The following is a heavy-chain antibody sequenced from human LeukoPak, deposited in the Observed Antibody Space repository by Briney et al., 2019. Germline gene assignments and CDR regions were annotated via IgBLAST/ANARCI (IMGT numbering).Heavy chain of an antibody. Sequence: PSETLSLTCTVSGGSISSYYWSWIRQPPGKGLEWIGYIYYSGSTNYNPSLKSRVTISVDTSKNQFSLKLSSVTAADTAVYYCGRIEYNFDYWGQGTLVTVSS. CDR3: GRIEYNFDY. D-gene: IGHD6-6*01. CDR2: IYYSGST. CDR1: GGSISSYY. J-gene: IGHJ4*02. V-gene: IGHV4-59*08.